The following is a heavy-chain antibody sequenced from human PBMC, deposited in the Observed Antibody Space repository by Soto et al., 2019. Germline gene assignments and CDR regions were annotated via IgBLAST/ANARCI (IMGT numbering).Heavy chain of an antibody. V-gene: IGHV6-1*01. D-gene: IGHD3-9*01. J-gene: IGHJ3*02. CDR2: TYYRSKWYN. CDR3: ARDLASDYDILTGYQLRAFDI. Sequence: PSQTLSLTCAISGDSVSSNSAAWNWIRQSPSRGLEWLGRTYYRSKWYNDYAVSVKSRITINPDTSKNQFSLQLNSVTPEDTAVYYCARDLASDYDILTGYQLRAFDIWGQGTMVTVSS. CDR1: GDSVSSNSAA.